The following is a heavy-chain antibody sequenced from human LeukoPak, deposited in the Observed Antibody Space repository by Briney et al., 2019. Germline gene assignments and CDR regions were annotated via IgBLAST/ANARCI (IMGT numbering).Heavy chain of an antibody. J-gene: IGHJ5*02. CDR2: IYYSGST. V-gene: IGHV4-59*01. CDR1: GGSISSYY. CDR3: AREYCGGDCRENWFDP. D-gene: IGHD2-21*02. Sequence: SETLSLTCTVSGGSISSYYWSWIRQPPGKGLEWIGYIYYSGSTNYNPSLKSRVTISVDTSKNQFSLKLSSVTAADTAVYYCAREYCGGDCRENWFDPWGQGTLVTVSS.